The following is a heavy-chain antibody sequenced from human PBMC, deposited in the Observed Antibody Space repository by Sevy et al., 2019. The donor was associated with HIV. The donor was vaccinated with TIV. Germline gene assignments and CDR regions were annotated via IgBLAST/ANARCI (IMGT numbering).Heavy chain of an antibody. Sequence: ASVKVSCKASGYTFTGYYMHWVRQAPGQGLEWMGWINPNSGGTNYALKFQGRVTMTRDTSISTAYMELSRLRSDDTAVYYCTRDYYYDSSGYYWDYWGQGTLVTVSS. CDR1: GYTFTGYY. CDR3: TRDYYYDSSGYYWDY. J-gene: IGHJ4*02. V-gene: IGHV1-2*02. D-gene: IGHD3-22*01. CDR2: INPNSGGT.